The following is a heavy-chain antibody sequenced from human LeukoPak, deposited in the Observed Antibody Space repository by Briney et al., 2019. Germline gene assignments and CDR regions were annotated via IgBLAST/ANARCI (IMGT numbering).Heavy chain of an antibody. CDR2: IKQDGSEK. J-gene: IGHJ6*03. D-gene: IGHD6-19*01. CDR1: GFTFSSYW. Sequence: TGGSLRLSCAASGFTFSSYWMSWVRQAPGKGLEWVANIKQDGSEKYYVDSVKGRFTISRDNAKNSLYLQMNSLRAEDTAVYYCARDLMSSGRPGYMDVWGKGTTVTVSS. CDR3: ARDLMSSGRPGYMDV. V-gene: IGHV3-7*01.